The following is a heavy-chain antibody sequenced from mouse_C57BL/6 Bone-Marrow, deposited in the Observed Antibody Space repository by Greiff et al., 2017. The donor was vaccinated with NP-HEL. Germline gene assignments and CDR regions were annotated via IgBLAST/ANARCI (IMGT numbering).Heavy chain of an antibody. J-gene: IGHJ4*01. CDR1: GYTFTSYW. CDR3: ARSGTTVVPGDY. V-gene: IGHV1-64*01. Sequence: QVQLQQPGAELVKPGASVKLSCKASGYTFTSYWMHWVKQRPGQGLEWIGMIHPNSGSTNYNEKFKSKATLTVDKSSSTAYMQLSSLTSEDSAVYYCARSGTTVVPGDYWGQATSVTVSS. CDR2: IHPNSGST. D-gene: IGHD1-1*01.